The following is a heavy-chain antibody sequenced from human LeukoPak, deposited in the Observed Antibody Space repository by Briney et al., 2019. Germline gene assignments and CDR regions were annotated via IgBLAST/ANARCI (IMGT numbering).Heavy chain of an antibody. CDR3: TTEAPSSEY. J-gene: IGHJ4*02. Sequence: PGGSLRLSCAVSGLTFNNYAMSWVRQAPGKGLEWVGRIKSKTDGGTTDYAAPVKGRFTISRDDSKNTLYLQMNSLKTEDTAVYYCTTEAPSSEYWGQGTLVTVSS. CDR2: IKSKTDGGTT. CDR1: GLTFNNYA. V-gene: IGHV3-15*01. D-gene: IGHD5/OR15-5a*01.